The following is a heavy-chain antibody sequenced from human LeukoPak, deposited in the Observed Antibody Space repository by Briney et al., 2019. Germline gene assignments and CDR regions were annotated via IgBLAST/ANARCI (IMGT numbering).Heavy chain of an antibody. D-gene: IGHD3-10*01. CDR3: ARESGTGWFDP. J-gene: IGHJ5*02. CDR1: GGSISRFY. Sequence: SETLSLTCTVSGGSISRFYWSWIRQPPGKGLQWIGYIYNRGSTKYNPSLTSRVTISIDTSKNQFSLKLSSVTAADAAVYYCARESGTGWFDPWGQGTLVTVSS. CDR2: IYNRGST. V-gene: IGHV4-59*01.